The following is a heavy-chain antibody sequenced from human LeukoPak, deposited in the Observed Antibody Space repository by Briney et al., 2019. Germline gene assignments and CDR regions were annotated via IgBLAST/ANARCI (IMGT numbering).Heavy chain of an antibody. D-gene: IGHD6-13*01. CDR3: ARKRGISSAGPSPPSLNWFDP. V-gene: IGHV1-8*01. CDR1: GYTFTSCD. Sequence: ASVKVSCKASGYTFTSCDINWVRQATGQGLEWMGWINPSSGNTGYAQKFQGRVTMTRNTSTSTAYMELNSLRSEDTAVDYCARKRGISSAGPSPPSLNWFDPWGQGTLVTVSP. CDR2: INPSSGNT. J-gene: IGHJ5*02.